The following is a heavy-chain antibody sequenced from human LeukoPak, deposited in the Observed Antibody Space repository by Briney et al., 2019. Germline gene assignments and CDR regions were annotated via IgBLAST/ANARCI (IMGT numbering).Heavy chain of an antibody. Sequence: PGGSLRLSCAASGFTFHSYGMHWVRQAPGEGLEWVAVVWYDGSNKNYAGSVKGRFTISRDNSKNTLYLQMNSLRAEDTAVYYCARDRAAAMEYYYMDVWGKGTTVTVSS. J-gene: IGHJ6*03. CDR2: VWYDGSNK. CDR3: ARDRAAAMEYYYMDV. V-gene: IGHV3-33*01. CDR1: GFTFHSYG. D-gene: IGHD2-2*01.